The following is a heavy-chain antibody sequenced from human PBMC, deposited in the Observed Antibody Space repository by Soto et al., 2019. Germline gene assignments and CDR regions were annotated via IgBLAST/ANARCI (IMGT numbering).Heavy chain of an antibody. Sequence: SETLSLTCTVSGDSIRSSSYWGWIRQPPGKGLEWIGSIYSTGNTYYNPSLNSQVTISVDTSKNQFSLNVISVTAADTAVYYCASQHYYDSSGYYVVYWGQGTLVTVSS. CDR3: ASQHYYDSSGYYVVY. J-gene: IGHJ4*02. D-gene: IGHD3-22*01. V-gene: IGHV4-39*01. CDR2: IYSTGNT. CDR1: GDSIRSSSY.